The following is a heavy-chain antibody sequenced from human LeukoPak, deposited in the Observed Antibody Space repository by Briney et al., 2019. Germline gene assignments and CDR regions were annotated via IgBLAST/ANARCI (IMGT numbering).Heavy chain of an antibody. V-gene: IGHV4-34*01. Sequence: SETLSLTCAVYGGSFSGYYWSWIRQPPGKGLEWIGEINHSGSTNYNPSLKSRVTISVDTSKNQFSLKLSSVTAADTAVYYCARRRALGYSGYEPDYWGQGTLVTVSS. J-gene: IGHJ4*02. CDR1: GGSFSGYY. CDR3: ARRRALGYSGYEPDY. CDR2: INHSGST. D-gene: IGHD5-12*01.